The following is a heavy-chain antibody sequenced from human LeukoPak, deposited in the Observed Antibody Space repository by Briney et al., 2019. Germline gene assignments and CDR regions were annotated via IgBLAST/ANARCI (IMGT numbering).Heavy chain of an antibody. V-gene: IGHV4-59*01. J-gene: IGHJ5*02. D-gene: IGHD3-10*01. CDR2: IYYSGST. CDR3: AREAGSFDYYGSGSRDNWFDP. Sequence: SETLSLTCTVSGGSISSYYWSWIRQPPGKGLEWIGYIYYSGSTNYNPSLKSRVTISVDTSKNQFSLKLSSVTAADTAVYYCAREAGSFDYYGSGSRDNWFDPWGQGTLVTVSS. CDR1: GGSISSYY.